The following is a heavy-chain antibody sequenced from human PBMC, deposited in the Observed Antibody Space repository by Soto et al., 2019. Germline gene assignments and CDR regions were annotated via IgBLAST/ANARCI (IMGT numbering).Heavy chain of an antibody. CDR1: GYSFTVYY. CDR2: INPNSGGT. CDR3: AKQQVDYYGMDV. Sequence: QVQLVQSGAEVKKPGASVKVSCKASGYSFTVYYLHLVRQAPGQGLEWMGRINPNSGGTTYAQKFQGWVIMTRDTSIRTAYMELSRLRSDDTAVYYCAKQQVDYYGMDVWGQGTTVTVSS. J-gene: IGHJ6*02. D-gene: IGHD2-2*01. V-gene: IGHV1-2*04.